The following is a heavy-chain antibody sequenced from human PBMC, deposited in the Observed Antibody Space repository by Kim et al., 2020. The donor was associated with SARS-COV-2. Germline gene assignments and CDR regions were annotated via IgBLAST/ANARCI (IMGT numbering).Heavy chain of an antibody. D-gene: IGHD3-3*01. V-gene: IGHV4-31*02. J-gene: IGHJ4*02. Sequence: SRKSRVTISVDTSKNQFALKLSSVTAAETAVYYCARGRITIFGVVTEFDYWGQGTLVTVSS. CDR3: ARGRITIFGVVTEFDY.